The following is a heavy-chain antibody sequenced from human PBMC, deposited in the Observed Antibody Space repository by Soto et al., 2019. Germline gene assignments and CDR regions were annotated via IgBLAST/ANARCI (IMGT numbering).Heavy chain of an antibody. Sequence: DTLSLTCTVSGGSISSYYWSWIRQPPGKGLEWIGYIYYSGSTNYNPSLKSRVTISVDTSKNQFSLKLSSVTAADTAVYYCARGGDGYPYSTFDYWGQGTLVTVSS. CDR3: ARGGDGYPYSTFDY. CDR1: GGSISSYY. D-gene: IGHD5-12*01. V-gene: IGHV4-59*12. J-gene: IGHJ4*02. CDR2: IYYSGST.